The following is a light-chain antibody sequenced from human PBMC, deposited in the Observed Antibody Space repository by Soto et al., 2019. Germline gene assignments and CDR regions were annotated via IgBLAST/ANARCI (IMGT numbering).Light chain of an antibody. CDR1: SSDVGGYNY. J-gene: IGLJ2*01. V-gene: IGLV2-14*01. CDR3: SSYTSNSTLVV. CDR2: DVS. Sequence: QSALTQPASVSGSPGQSITISCTGTSSDVGGYNYVSWYQQHPGKAPKLMIYDVSNRPSGVSNRFSGSKSGNTASLTISGRQAEDEADYYCSSYTSNSTLVVFGGGSKLTVL.